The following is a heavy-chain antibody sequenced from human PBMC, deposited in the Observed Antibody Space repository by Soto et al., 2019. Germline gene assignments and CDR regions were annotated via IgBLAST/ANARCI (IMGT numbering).Heavy chain of an antibody. D-gene: IGHD2-21*02. CDR2: ISAYNGNT. CDR3: ARVVRLVVVTANNWFDP. Sequence: ASVKVTCKASGYTLTGYYMHWVRQAPGQGLEWMGWISAYNGNTNYAQKLQGRVTMTTDTSTSTAYMELRSLRSDDTAVYYCARVVRLVVVTANNWFDPWGQGTLVTVSS. J-gene: IGHJ5*02. CDR1: GYTLTGYY. V-gene: IGHV1-18*04.